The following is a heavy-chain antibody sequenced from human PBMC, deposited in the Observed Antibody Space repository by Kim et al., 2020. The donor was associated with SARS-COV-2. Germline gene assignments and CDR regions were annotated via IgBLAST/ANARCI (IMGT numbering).Heavy chain of an antibody. D-gene: IGHD1-26*01. CDR3: ARFKGGILNWFDP. V-gene: IGHV1-46*01. CDR2: INPSGGST. CDR1: TFTLYS. J-gene: IGHJ5*02. Sequence: TFTLYSLPWFLPSPGQGLEWMGIINPSGGSTSYAQKFQGRVTMTRDTSTSTVYIELSSLRSEDTAVYYCARFKGGILNWFDPWGQGTL.